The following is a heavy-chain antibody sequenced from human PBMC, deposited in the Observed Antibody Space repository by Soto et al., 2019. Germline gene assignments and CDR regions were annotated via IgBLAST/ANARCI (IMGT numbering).Heavy chain of an antibody. CDR1: GFTFSSYG. V-gene: IGHV3-30*18. J-gene: IGHJ4*02. D-gene: IGHD6-6*01. CDR2: ISYDGSNK. Sequence: SLRLSCAASGFTFSSYGMHWVRQAPGKGLEWVAVISYDGSNKYYADSVKGRFTISRDNSKNTLYLQMNSLRAEDTAVYYCAKDLAYSSSFLFDYWGQGTLVTVS. CDR3: AKDLAYSSSFLFDY.